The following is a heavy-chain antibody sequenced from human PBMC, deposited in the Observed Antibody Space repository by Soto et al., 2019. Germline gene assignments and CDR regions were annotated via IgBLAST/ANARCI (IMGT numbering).Heavy chain of an antibody. D-gene: IGHD6-13*01. CDR2: ISGSGGST. V-gene: IGHV3-23*01. CDR3: AKGGLAAGGDNWFDP. Sequence: TGGSLRLSCAASGFTFSSYAMSWVRQAPGKGLEWVSAISGSGGSTYYADSVKGRFTISRDNSKNTLYLQMNSLRAEDTAVYYCAKGGLAAGGDNWFDPWGQGTLVTVSS. J-gene: IGHJ5*02. CDR1: GFTFSSYA.